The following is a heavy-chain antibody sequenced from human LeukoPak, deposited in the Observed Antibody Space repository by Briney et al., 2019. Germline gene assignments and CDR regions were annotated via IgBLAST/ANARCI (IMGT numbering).Heavy chain of an antibody. D-gene: IGHD3-3*01. J-gene: IGHJ5*02. Sequence: GGSLRLSCAASGFTFSDYYMSWIRQAPGKGLEWVSYISSSGSTIYYADSVKGRFTISRDNAKNSLYLQTNSLRAEDTAVYYCARVTPYDFWSGSPRFDPWGQGTLVTVSS. V-gene: IGHV3-11*04. CDR1: GFTFSDYY. CDR3: ARVTPYDFWSGSPRFDP. CDR2: ISSSGSTI.